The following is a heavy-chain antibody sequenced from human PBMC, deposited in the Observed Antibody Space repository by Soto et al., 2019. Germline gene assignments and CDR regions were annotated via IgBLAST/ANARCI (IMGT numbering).Heavy chain of an antibody. V-gene: IGHV3-23*01. J-gene: IGHJ4*02. CDR1: GFTFGNYA. D-gene: IGHD3-3*02. CDR3: ERETESRHFDFDY. CDR2: SVSGGGT. Sequence: PGGSLRLSCAASGFTFGNYAMSWFRQAPGKGLEWVSSSVSGGGTYYADSVKGRFIISRDKIKNTLNLQMNSLRVEDTAVYSCERETESRHFDFDYWGQGTVVTVSS.